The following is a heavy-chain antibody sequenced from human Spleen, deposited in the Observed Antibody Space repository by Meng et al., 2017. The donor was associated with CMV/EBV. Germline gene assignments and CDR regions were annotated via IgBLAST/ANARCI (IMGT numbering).Heavy chain of an antibody. J-gene: IGHJ4*02. CDR3: TLRFLEWLSNQPSDFDY. CDR1: GFTFSSYW. V-gene: IGHV3-7*03. D-gene: IGHD3-3*01. CDR2: IKQDGSEK. Sequence: GESLKISCAASGFTFSSYWMSWVRQAPGKGLEWVANIKQDGSEKYYVDSVKGRFTISRDNAKNSLYLQMNSLKTEDTAVYYCTLRFLEWLSNQPSDFDYWGQGTLVTVSS.